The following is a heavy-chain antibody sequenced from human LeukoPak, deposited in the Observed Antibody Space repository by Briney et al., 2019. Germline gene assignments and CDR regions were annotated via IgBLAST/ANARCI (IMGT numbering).Heavy chain of an antibody. CDR2: ISSDASIT. CDR1: GFTFSSYW. CDR3: ARWADYYYYYMDV. Sequence: GGSLRLSCAASGFTFSSYWMHWVRQAPGKGLVWVSCISSDASITRYADSVKGRFTISRDNAKNSLYLQMNSLRAEDTALYYCARWADYYYYYMDVWGKGTTVTVSS. V-gene: IGHV3-74*01. J-gene: IGHJ6*03. D-gene: IGHD6-19*01.